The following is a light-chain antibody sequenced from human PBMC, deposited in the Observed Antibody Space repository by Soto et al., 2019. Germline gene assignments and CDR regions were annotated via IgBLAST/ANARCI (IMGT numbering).Light chain of an antibody. V-gene: IGLV2-14*03. CDR3: CSYTSSSTYV. CDR2: DVS. Sequence: QSVLTQPAAVSGCPGQSITISCTGTSRDVDAYNYVSWYQQHPGKAPKVMIYDVSNRPSGDSYRFSGSKSGITASLTISGFQFEDEADYSCCSYTSSSTYVFRPGTKVTV. CDR1: SRDVDAYNY. J-gene: IGLJ1*01.